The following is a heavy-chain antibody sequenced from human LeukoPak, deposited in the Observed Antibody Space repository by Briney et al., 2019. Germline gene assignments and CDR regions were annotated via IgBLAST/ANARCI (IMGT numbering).Heavy chain of an antibody. CDR3: ARGARISSGWYRPIDY. D-gene: IGHD6-19*01. Sequence: ASVKVSCKASGYTFTSYGISWVRQAPGQGLEWMGWISAYNGNTNYAQKLQGRVTMTTDASTSTAYMELRSLRSDDTAVYYCARGARISSGWYRPIDYWGQGTLVTVSS. V-gene: IGHV1-18*04. J-gene: IGHJ4*02. CDR1: GYTFTSYG. CDR2: ISAYNGNT.